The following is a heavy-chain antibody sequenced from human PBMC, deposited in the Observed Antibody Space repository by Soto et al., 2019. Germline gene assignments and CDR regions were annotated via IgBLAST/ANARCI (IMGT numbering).Heavy chain of an antibody. CDR2: IYHSGST. J-gene: IGHJ5*02. CDR3: ARGDYDFWSGYFRWFDP. CDR1: GGSISSSNW. V-gene: IGHV4-4*02. D-gene: IGHD3-3*01. Sequence: SETLSLTCAVSGGSISSSNWWSWVRQPPGKGLEWIGEIYHSGSTNYNPSLKSRVTISVDKSKNQFSLKLSSVTAADTAVYYCARGDYDFWSGYFRWFDPWGQGTLVTVS.